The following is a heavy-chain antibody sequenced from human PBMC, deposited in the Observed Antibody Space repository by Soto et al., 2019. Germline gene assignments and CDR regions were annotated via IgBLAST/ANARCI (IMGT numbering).Heavy chain of an antibody. CDR3: VGAAMWTGKGFEA. CDR1: GFSFSSYT. D-gene: IGHD3-9*01. V-gene: IGHV3-30*04. Sequence: QVQLVESGGGVVQPGRSLRLSCAASGFSFSSYTMHWVRQTPGRGLQWVAVTSYDGSNKYYADSVRGRFTISRDNSNSTLYLQMNNLGADDTAGDYCVGAAMWTGKGFEAWGQGPLLTVSS. J-gene: IGHJ5*02. CDR2: TSYDGSNK.